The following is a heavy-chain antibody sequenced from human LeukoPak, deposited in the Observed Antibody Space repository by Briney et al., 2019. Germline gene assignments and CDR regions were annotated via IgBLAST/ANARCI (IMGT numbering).Heavy chain of an antibody. D-gene: IGHD3-10*01. CDR1: GFTFSSYA. V-gene: IGHV3-30-3*01. Sequence: PGGSLRLSCAASGFTFSSYAMHWVRQAPGKGLEWVAVISYDGNNKYYADTVKGRFTISRDNSKNTLYLQMNSLRAEDTAVYYCASGYGSGSYYNQGDDYWGQGTLVTVSS. J-gene: IGHJ4*02. CDR3: ASGYGSGSYYNQGDDY. CDR2: ISYDGNNK.